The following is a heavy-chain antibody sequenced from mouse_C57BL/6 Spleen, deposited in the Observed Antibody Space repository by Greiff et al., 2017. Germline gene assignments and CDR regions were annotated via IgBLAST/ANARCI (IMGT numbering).Heavy chain of an antibody. Sequence: EVQLVESGGDLVKPGGSLKLSCAASGFTFSSYGMSWVRQTPDKRLEWVATISSGGSYTYYPDSVKGRFTISRDNAKNTLYLQMSSLKSEDTAMYDCARHGDYGAMDYWGQGTSVTVSS. J-gene: IGHJ4*01. CDR1: GFTFSSYG. D-gene: IGHD2-4*01. CDR2: ISSGGSYT. V-gene: IGHV5-6*01. CDR3: ARHGDYGAMDY.